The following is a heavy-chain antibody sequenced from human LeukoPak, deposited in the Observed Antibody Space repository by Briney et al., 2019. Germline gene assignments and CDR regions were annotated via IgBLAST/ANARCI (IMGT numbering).Heavy chain of an antibody. CDR3: SSEMAVPGLFDY. D-gene: IGHD6-19*01. V-gene: IGHV3-30*03. J-gene: IGHJ4*02. Sequence: GGSLRLSCAASGFTLSSYDMHWVRQAPGKGLEWVAVISYDGSNKYYADSVKGRFSISRDNSKNTLYLQMNSLRAEDTAVYYCSSEMAVPGLFDYWGQGTLVTVSS. CDR2: ISYDGSNK. CDR1: GFTLSSYD.